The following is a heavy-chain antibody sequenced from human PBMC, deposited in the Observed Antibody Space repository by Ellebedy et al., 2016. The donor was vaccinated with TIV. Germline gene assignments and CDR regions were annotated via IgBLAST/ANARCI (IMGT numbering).Heavy chain of an antibody. CDR2: INHSGST. Sequence: SETLSLTXTVSGGSISSSSYYWGWIRQPPGKGLEWIGEINHSGSTNYNPSLKSRVTISVDTSKNQFSLKLSSVTAADTAVYYCARVITVTTRSYSMNAFDIWGQGTMVTVSS. CDR3: ARVITVTTRSYSMNAFDI. CDR1: GGSISSSSYY. D-gene: IGHD4-17*01. V-gene: IGHV4-39*07. J-gene: IGHJ3*02.